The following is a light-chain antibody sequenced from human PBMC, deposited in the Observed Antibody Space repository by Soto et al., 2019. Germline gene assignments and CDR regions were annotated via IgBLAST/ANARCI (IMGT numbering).Light chain of an antibody. CDR1: SSDVGGYNY. CDR2: DVS. V-gene: IGLV2-14*01. J-gene: IGLJ2*01. Sequence: QSLLTQPASVSGSPGQSITISCTGTSSDVGGYNYVSWYQQHPGKAPKLMIYDVSNRPSGVSNRFSGSKSGNTASLTISGLQAEDEADYYCSSYTFSSTVLFGGGTKLTVL. CDR3: SSYTFSSTVL.